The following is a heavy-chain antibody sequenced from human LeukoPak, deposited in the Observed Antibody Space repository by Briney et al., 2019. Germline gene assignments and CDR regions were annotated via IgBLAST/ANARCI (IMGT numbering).Heavy chain of an antibody. D-gene: IGHD3-3*01. CDR3: ARVSTIFGVVYNYMDV. CDR1: GFTFSDYY. J-gene: IGHJ6*03. CDR2: ISSSGSTI. V-gene: IGHV3-11*04. Sequence: PGGSLRLSCAASGFTFSDYYMSWIRQAPGKGLEWVSYISSSGSTIYYADSVKGRFTISRDNAKNSLYLQMNSLRAEDTAVYYCARVSTIFGVVYNYMDVWGKGTTVTVSS.